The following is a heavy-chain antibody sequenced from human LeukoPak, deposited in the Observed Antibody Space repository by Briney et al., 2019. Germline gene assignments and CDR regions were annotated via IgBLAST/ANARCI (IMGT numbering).Heavy chain of an antibody. CDR1: GFTFGTYS. CDR3: ASDDVVGAPDY. CDR2: MSFDGTNK. V-gene: IGHV3-30-3*01. Sequence: GRSLRLSCAASGFTFGTYSMHWARQAPGKGLEWVAVMSFDGTNKYYADSVKGRFTISRDNAKNSLYLQMNSLRAEDTAVYYCASDDVVGAPDYWGQGTLVTVSS. J-gene: IGHJ4*02. D-gene: IGHD1-26*01.